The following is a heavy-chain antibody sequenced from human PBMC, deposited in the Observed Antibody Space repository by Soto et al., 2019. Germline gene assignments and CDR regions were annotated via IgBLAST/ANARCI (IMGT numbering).Heavy chain of an antibody. Sequence: QVQLVQSGGEVKKPGSSVKVSCKASGGTFSTYAISWVRQAPGQGLEWMGGIIPIFGTANYEQKFQGRVTITADESTSTAYMELSSLRSEDTAVYYCARALEEYYYDSSGYYYGYWGQGTLVTVSS. CDR3: ARALEEYYYDSSGYYYGY. CDR2: IIPIFGTA. V-gene: IGHV1-69*12. D-gene: IGHD3-22*01. CDR1: GGTFSTYA. J-gene: IGHJ4*02.